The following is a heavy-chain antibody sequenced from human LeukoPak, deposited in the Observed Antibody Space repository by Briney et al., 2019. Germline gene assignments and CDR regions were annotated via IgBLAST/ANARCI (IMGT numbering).Heavy chain of an antibody. Sequence: ASVKVSCKASGYTFTGYYMCWVRQAPGQGLEWMGWINPNSGGTNYAQKFQGRVTMTRDTSISTAYMQLSRLRSDDTAVYYCASGSGSYYSNDAFDIWGQGTMVTVSS. CDR1: GYTFTGYY. J-gene: IGHJ3*02. D-gene: IGHD1-26*01. CDR2: INPNSGGT. CDR3: ASGSGSYYSNDAFDI. V-gene: IGHV1-2*02.